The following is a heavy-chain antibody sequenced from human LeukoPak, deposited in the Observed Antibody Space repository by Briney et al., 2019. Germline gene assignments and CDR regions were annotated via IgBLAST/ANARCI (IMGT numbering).Heavy chain of an antibody. J-gene: IGHJ5*01. D-gene: IGHD3-10*01. CDR2: IYYSGSV. V-gene: IGHV4-59*01. CDR1: GGSITTYY. CDR3: ARAYYYGSGSYYPNWFDS. Sequence: PSETLSLTCTVSGGSITTYYWSWIRQSPGKGLEWIGYIYYSGSVTYNPSLKSRVTISVDTSKNQFSLRLSSVTAADTAVYYCARAYYYGSGSYYPNWFDSWGQGTLVTVSP.